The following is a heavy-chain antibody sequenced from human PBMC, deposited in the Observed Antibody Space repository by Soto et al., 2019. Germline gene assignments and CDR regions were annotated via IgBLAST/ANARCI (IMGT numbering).Heavy chain of an antibody. CDR1: GFTFSGSG. Sequence: GGSLRLSCAASGFTFSGSGMHWVRQSAGKGLEWVGRIRSKANSYATAYAASVKGRFTISRDDSKNTAYLQMNSLKTEDTAVYYCTRAWDKGYSYGPTYGMDVWGQGTTVPVS. CDR2: IRSKANSYAT. J-gene: IGHJ6*02. V-gene: IGHV3-73*01. D-gene: IGHD5-18*01. CDR3: TRAWDKGYSYGPTYGMDV.